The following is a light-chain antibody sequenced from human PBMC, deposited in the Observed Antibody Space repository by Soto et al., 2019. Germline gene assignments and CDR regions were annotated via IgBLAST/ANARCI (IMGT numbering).Light chain of an antibody. Sequence: QSALTQPASVSGSPGQSITISCTGTNSDVGSSIYVSWYQQHPGKAPKLVIFEVSNRPSGIFDRFSGSKSGITASLTIAGLQPEDEADYYCSSFTTIGTLVFGGGTKVTVL. CDR3: SSFTTIGTLV. V-gene: IGLV2-14*01. CDR2: EVS. J-gene: IGLJ2*01. CDR1: NSDVGSSIY.